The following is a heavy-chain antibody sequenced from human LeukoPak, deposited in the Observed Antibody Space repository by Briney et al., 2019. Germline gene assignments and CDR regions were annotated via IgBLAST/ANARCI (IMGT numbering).Heavy chain of an antibody. V-gene: IGHV1-8*01. CDR2: MNPNSGNT. Sequence: ASVKVSCKASGYTFTSYDINWVRQATGQGLEWMGWMNPNSGNTGYAQKFQGRVTMTRNTSISTAYMELSSLRSEDTAVYYCARGRRYCSGGSCYDLYGMDVWGQGTTVTVSS. CDR3: ARGRRYCSGGSCYDLYGMDV. CDR1: GYTFTSYD. J-gene: IGHJ6*02. D-gene: IGHD2-15*01.